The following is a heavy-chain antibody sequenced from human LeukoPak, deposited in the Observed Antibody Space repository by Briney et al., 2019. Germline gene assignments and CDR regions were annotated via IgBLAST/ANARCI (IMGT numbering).Heavy chain of an antibody. D-gene: IGHD3-16*01. Sequence: GGSLRLSCAASGFTFSSYSMNWVRQAPGKGLEWVSSISSSSSYIYYAYSVKGRFTISRDNAKNSLYLQMNSLRAEDTAVYYCARDLKRGTYYMDVWGKGTTVTVSS. V-gene: IGHV3-21*01. CDR2: ISSSSSYI. CDR3: ARDLKRGTYYMDV. CDR1: GFTFSSYS. J-gene: IGHJ6*03.